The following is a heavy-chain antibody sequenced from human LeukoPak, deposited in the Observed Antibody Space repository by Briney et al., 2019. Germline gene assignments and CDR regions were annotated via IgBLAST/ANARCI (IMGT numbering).Heavy chain of an antibody. CDR2: YYYSGST. D-gene: IGHD3-9*01. J-gene: IGHJ3*02. V-gene: IGHV4-39*07. CDR3: ARGLYEMLTGSSRAFDI. Sequence: SETLSLTCTVSGGSISSSTYYWSWLRQPPGKGLEGIGSYYYSGSTYYNPSLKSRVTISIDTDKNQFYLKLSSVTAAATAVYYCARGLYEMLTGSSRAFDIWGQGTMVTVSS. CDR1: GGSISSSTYY.